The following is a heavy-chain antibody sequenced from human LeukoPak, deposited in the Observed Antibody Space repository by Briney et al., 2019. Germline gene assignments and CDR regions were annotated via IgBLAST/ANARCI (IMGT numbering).Heavy chain of an antibody. Sequence: GGSLRLSXAASGFTXSXXXXXXVRQAPGKXXXXXXXXXXXXXGGTTDYAAPVKGXXXISRDDSKNTLYLQMNSLKTEDTAVXYCTTESFGDYYYYYYGMDVWGQGTTVTVSS. V-gene: IGHV3-15*01. D-gene: IGHD4-17*01. J-gene: IGHJ6*02. CDR2: XXXXXXGGTT. CDR3: TTESFGDYYYYYYGMDV. CDR1: GFTXSXXX.